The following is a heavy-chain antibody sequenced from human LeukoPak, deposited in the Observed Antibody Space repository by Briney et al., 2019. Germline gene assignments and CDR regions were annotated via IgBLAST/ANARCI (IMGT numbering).Heavy chain of an antibody. CDR2: ISSSSSYI. V-gene: IGHV3-21*01. D-gene: IGHD7-27*01. CDR3: ARARTGDLDV. J-gene: IGHJ6*04. Sequence: GGSLRLSCAASGFTFSSYSMNWVRQAPGKGLEWVSSISSSSSYIYYADSVKGRFTISRDNAENTLYLQMNSLRAEDTAVYYCARARTGDLDVWGKGTTVTVSS. CDR1: GFTFSSYS.